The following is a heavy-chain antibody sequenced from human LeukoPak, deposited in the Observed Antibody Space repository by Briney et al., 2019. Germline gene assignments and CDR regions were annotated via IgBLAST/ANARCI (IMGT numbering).Heavy chain of an antibody. CDR2: ISGSGGST. CDR3: AKEGMYYDLWSGYYPTNYYFDY. J-gene: IGHJ4*02. D-gene: IGHD3-3*01. CDR1: GFTFSSYA. Sequence: GGSLRLSCAASGFTFSSYAMSWVRQAPGKGLEWVSAISGSGGSTYYADSVKGRFTISRDNSKNTLYLQMNSLRAEDTAVYYCAKEGMYYDLWSGYYPTNYYFDYWGQGTLVTVSS. V-gene: IGHV3-23*01.